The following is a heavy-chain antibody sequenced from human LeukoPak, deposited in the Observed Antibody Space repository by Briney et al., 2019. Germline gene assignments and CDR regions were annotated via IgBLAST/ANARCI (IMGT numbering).Heavy chain of an antibody. V-gene: IGHV1-2*02. CDR2: INPNSGGT. J-gene: IGHJ4*02. Sequence: ASVKVSCKASGYTFTGYYMHWVRQAPGHGLEWMGWINPNSGGTNYAQKFQGRLTMTRDTSISTAYMELSRLRSDDTAVYYCASAAGSLSGGSFNPGGDYFDYWGRGTLVTVSS. D-gene: IGHD1-1*01. CDR1: GYTFTGYY. CDR3: ASAAGSLSGGSFNPGGDYFDY.